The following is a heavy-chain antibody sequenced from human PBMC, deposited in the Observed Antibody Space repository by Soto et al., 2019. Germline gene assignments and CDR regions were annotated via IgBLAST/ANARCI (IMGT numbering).Heavy chain of an antibody. J-gene: IGHJ6*02. V-gene: IGHV1-2*04. CDR2: INPNSGGT. Sequence: ASVKVSCKASGYTFTGYYVHWVRQAPGRGLEWMGWINPNSGGTNYAQKFQGWVTMTRDTSISTAYMELSRLRSDDTAVYYCARGSGSYTYYYYGMDVWGQGTTVTVSS. CDR1: GYTFTGYY. CDR3: ARGSGSYTYYYYGMDV. D-gene: IGHD3-10*01.